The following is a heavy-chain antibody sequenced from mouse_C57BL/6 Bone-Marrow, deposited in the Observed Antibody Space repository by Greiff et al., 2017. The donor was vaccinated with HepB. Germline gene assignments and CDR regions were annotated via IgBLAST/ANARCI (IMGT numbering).Heavy chain of an antibody. CDR2: ISNGGGST. CDR3: ARHQFSHYYGSRYWYFDV. D-gene: IGHD1-1*01. J-gene: IGHJ1*03. Sequence: EVKLMESGGGLVQPGGSLKLSCAASGFTFSDYYMYWVRQTPEKRLEWVAYISNGGGSTYYPDTVKGRFTISRDNAKNTLYLQMSRLKSEDTAMYYCARHQFSHYYGSRYWYFDVWGTGTTVTVSS. CDR1: GFTFSDYY. V-gene: IGHV5-12*01.